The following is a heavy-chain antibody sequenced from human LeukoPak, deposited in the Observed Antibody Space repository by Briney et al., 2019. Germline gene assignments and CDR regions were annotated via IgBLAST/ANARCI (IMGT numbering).Heavy chain of an antibody. CDR2: MYYSGST. D-gene: IGHD6-19*01. Sequence: SETLSLACSVSGGSSSNYYWSWIRQPPGKGLEWIGYMYYSGSTNYNPSLKSRVTISVDTSKNQFSLKLSSVTAADTAVYYCARLGIAVAGSSPYYYYYYMDVWGKGTTVTVSS. V-gene: IGHV4-59*12. CDR3: ARLGIAVAGSSPYYYYYYMDV. CDR1: GGSSSNYY. J-gene: IGHJ6*03.